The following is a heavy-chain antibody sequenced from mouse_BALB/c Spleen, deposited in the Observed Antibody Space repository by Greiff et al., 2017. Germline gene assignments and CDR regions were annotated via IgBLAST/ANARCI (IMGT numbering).Heavy chain of an antibody. Sequence: QVQLQQSGPGLVAPSQCLSITCTVSGFSLTSYGIHWVRQPPGKGLEWLGVIWAGGSTNYNSALMSRMSISKDNSKTQVFLKMNRLQTDDTAMYYCARGRPNYPLDYWGQGTTLTVSS. CDR2: IWAGGST. D-gene: IGHD2-1*01. V-gene: IGHV2-9*02. CDR3: ARGRPNYPLDY. J-gene: IGHJ2*01. CDR1: GFSLTSYG.